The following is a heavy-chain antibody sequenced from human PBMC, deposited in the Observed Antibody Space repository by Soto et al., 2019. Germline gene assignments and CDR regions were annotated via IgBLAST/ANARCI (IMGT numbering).Heavy chain of an antibody. D-gene: IGHD3-16*02. J-gene: IGHJ6*02. CDR2: ISSSGSTI. Sequence: EVQLAESGGGLVQPGGSLRLSCGVSGFTFSSYEMNWVRQAPGKGLEWVSYISSSGSTIYYADSVKGRFTMSRDNAKNSLYLQMNSLRVEDTAVYYCVRDRYRIIAVPPYGMDVWGQGTTVTVSS. CDR3: VRDRYRIIAVPPYGMDV. V-gene: IGHV3-48*03. CDR1: GFTFSSYE.